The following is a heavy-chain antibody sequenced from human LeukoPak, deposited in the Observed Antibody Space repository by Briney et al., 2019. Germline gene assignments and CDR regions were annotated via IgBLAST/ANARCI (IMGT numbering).Heavy chain of an antibody. CDR3: ARCIADVPHFDY. CDR1: GGSISSYY. V-gene: IGHV4-59*08. J-gene: IGHJ4*02. CDR2: IYYSGST. D-gene: IGHD6-13*01. Sequence: SETLSLTCTVSGGSISSYYWSWIRQPPGKGLEWIGYIYYSGSTYYNPSLKSRVTISVDTSKNQFSLKLSSVTAADTAVYYCARCIADVPHFDYWGQGTLVTVSS.